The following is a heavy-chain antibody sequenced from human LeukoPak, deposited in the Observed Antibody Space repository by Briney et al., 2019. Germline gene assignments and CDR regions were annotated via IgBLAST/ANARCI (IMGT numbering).Heavy chain of an antibody. J-gene: IGHJ4*02. Sequence: SETLSLTCTVSGGSISSGSYYWSWIRQPPGKGLEWIGSIYYSGSTYYNPSLKSRVTISVDTSKNQFSLKLSSVTAADTAVFYCATQARPYYGSGSSYPSGYYFDYWGQGTLVTVSS. CDR2: IYYSGST. D-gene: IGHD3-10*01. CDR1: GGSISSGSYY. V-gene: IGHV4-39*01. CDR3: ATQARPYYGSGSSYPSGYYFDY.